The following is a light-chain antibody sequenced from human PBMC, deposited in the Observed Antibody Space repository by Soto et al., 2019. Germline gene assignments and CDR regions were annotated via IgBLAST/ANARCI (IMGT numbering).Light chain of an antibody. CDR2: DAS. CDR1: QDIGNY. J-gene: IGKJ5*01. V-gene: IGKV1-33*01. CDR3: QQYETLPIT. Sequence: DIQMTQSPSSLSASVGDRVSITCQASQDIGNYLTWYQQIPGKAPKLLIFDASTLASGVPSRFSGSGSGTDFTLTISSLQPEDIATYYCQQYETLPITFGQGTRLEIK.